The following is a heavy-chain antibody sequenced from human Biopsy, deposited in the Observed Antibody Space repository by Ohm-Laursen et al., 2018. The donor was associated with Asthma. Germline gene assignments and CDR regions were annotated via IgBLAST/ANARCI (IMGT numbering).Heavy chain of an antibody. J-gene: IGHJ4*02. D-gene: IGHD6-6*01. CDR3: ARGGWGQLGLGY. V-gene: IGHV4-59*01. CDR2: IVYGGNS. CDR1: GASISQYY. Sequence: TLSLTCCVSGASISQYYWTWIRQYPGKGPEWIGYIVYGGNSYHSSSLKSRVSISVDPSKNQFSLKLSSVTAADTAVYYCARGGWGQLGLGYWGQGTLVTVSS.